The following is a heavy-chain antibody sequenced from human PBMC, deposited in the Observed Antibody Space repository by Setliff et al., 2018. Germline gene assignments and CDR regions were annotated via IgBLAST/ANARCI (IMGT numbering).Heavy chain of an antibody. Sequence: SETLSLTCTVSGGSISSGSYYWGWIRQPPRKGLEWIGSIHYSGSTYYNPSLKSRVTISVDTSKNQFSLKLDSVIVADTAVYYCARGPNLYGDLDSWGLGTLVTVSS. V-gene: IGHV4-39*01. J-gene: IGHJ4*02. CDR1: GGSISSGSYY. CDR3: ARGPNLYGDLDS. D-gene: IGHD4-17*01. CDR2: IHYSGST.